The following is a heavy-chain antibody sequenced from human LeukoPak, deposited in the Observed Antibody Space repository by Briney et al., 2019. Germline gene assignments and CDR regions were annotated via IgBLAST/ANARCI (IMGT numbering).Heavy chain of an antibody. Sequence: SETLSLTCTVSGYSISSGYYWGWIRQPPGKGLEWIGSIYYSGSTYYSPSLKSRVTISVDTSKNQFSLKLSSVTAADTAVYYCARSVAAANYYYYGMDVWGQGTTVTVSS. CDR2: IYYSGST. CDR3: ARSVAAANYYYYGMDV. V-gene: IGHV4-38-2*02. CDR1: GYSISSGYY. J-gene: IGHJ6*02. D-gene: IGHD6-13*01.